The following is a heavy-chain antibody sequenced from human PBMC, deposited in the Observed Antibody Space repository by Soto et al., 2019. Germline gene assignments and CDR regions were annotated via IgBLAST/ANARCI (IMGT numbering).Heavy chain of an antibody. V-gene: IGHV6-1*01. J-gene: IGHJ4*01. CDR3: ARDIDFAY. CDR2: TYYRSEWFN. CDR1: GYSVSSNSSG. D-gene: IGHD3-10*01. Sequence: SQTLALACAISGYSVSSNSSGCNWIRQSPSRGLEWLGRTYYRSEWFNEYAVSVKSRITINPDTSRNQISLQLNSVTPEDTAIYYCARDIDFAYWGRGTQVTVSS.